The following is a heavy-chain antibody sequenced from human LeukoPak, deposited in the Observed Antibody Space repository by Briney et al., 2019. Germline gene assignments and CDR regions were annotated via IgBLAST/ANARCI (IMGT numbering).Heavy chain of an antibody. CDR1: GFTFSSYA. D-gene: IGHD4-11*01. CDR3: SVAIYSNYKN. CDR2: IKSKTEGGTT. V-gene: IGHV3-15*01. J-gene: IGHJ4*02. Sequence: GGSLRLSCAASGFTFSSYAMSWVRQAPGKGLEWVGRIKSKTEGGTTDYAAPVKGRFTISRDDSKNTLYLQMSGLITEDTAVYYCSVAIYSNYKNWGQGTLVTVSS.